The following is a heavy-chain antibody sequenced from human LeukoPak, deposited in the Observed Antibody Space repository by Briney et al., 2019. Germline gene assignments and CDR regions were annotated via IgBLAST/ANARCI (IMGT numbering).Heavy chain of an antibody. Sequence: TPGGSLRLSCAASGFTFSDYYMSWIRQPPGKGLEWIGSIYYSGSTYYNPSLKSRVTMSVDTSKNQFSLKLSSVTAADTAVYYCARITMNLNDPDAFDIWGQGTMVTVSS. CDR1: GFTFSDYY. D-gene: IGHD3-22*01. CDR2: IYYSGST. CDR3: ARITMNLNDPDAFDI. V-gene: IGHV4-38-2*01. J-gene: IGHJ3*02.